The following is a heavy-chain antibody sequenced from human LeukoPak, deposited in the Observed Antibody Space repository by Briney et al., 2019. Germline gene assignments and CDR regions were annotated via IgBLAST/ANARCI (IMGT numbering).Heavy chain of an antibody. J-gene: IGHJ4*02. CDR2: LHADGNEK. CDR1: GFSLSGYW. V-gene: IGHV3-7*01. D-gene: IGHD5-12*01. CDR3: ARGGFSFDY. Sequence: GGSLRLSCATYGFSLSGYWMSWVRQAPGKGLEWVARLHADGNEKYFVHSVKGRFTVSRDNAKNSLNLQMNSLRVEDTAVYYCARGGFSFDYLGQGTLVTVSS.